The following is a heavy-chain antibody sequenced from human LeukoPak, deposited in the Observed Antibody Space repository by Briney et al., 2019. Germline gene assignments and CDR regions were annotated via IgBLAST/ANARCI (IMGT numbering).Heavy chain of an antibody. D-gene: IGHD6-19*01. V-gene: IGHV5-10-1*01. CDR3: ARLAGGSGWYYFDY. Sequence: GEFLKISCKGSGYTFTNSWINWVRQMPGKGLEWMGRIHPSDSYTNYSPSFQGHVTISADKSISTAYLQWSSLKASDTAMYYCARLAGGSGWYYFDYWGQGTLVTVSS. CDR2: IHPSDSYT. J-gene: IGHJ4*02. CDR1: GYTFTNSW.